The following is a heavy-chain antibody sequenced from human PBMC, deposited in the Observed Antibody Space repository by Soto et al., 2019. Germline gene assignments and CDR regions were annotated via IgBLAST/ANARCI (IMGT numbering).Heavy chain of an antibody. Sequence: QVQLVQSGAEVKKPGSSVKVSCKASGGTFSSYTISWVRQAPGQGLEWMGRIIPILGIANYAQKFQGRVTITEDKATSTAYMELSSLRSEDTAVYYCARQNLDYGENNWFDPWGQGTLVTVSS. CDR1: GGTFSSYT. D-gene: IGHD4-17*01. V-gene: IGHV1-69*02. CDR3: ARQNLDYGENNWFDP. J-gene: IGHJ5*02. CDR2: IIPILGIA.